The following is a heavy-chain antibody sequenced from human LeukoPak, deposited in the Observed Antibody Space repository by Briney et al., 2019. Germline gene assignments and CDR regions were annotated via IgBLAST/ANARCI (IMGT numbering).Heavy chain of an antibody. CDR1: GFIISSYW. CDR2: IKQDGSER. V-gene: IGHV3-7*01. D-gene: IGHD1-26*01. CDR3: AREPLRSYRREYYFDY. J-gene: IGHJ4*02. Sequence: GGSLRLSCAASGFIISSYWMTWVRQAPGKGLEWVANIKQDGSERNYVDSVRGRFTVSRDNAKNSLYLQMNSLRVEDTAVYYCAREPLRSYRREYYFDYWGQGTLVTVSS.